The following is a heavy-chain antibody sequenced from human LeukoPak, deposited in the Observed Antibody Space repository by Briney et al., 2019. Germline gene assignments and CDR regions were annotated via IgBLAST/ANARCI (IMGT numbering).Heavy chain of an antibody. CDR1: GFTFSSYA. V-gene: IGHV3-30-3*01. Sequence: GGSLRLSCAASGFTFSSYAMHWVRQAPGKGLEWVAVISYDGSNKYYADSVKGRFTISRDNSKNTLYLQMNCLRAEDTAVYYCARDPGDAFDIWGQGTMVTVSS. CDR2: ISYDGSNK. CDR3: ARDPGDAFDI. J-gene: IGHJ3*02.